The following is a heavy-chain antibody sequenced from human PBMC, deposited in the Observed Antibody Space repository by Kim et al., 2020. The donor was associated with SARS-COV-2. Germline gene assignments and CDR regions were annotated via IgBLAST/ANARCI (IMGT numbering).Heavy chain of an antibody. Sequence: GSTNYNPSLKSRVTISVDTSKNQFSLKLSSVTAADTAVYYCARGLDSSGYHWGQGTTVTVSS. CDR3: ARGLDSSGYH. CDR2: GST. V-gene: IGHV4-34*01. J-gene: IGHJ6*02. D-gene: IGHD3-22*01.